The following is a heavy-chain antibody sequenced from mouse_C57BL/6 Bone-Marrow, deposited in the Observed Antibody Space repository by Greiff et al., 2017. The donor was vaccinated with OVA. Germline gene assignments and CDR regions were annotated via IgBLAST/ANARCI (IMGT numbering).Heavy chain of an antibody. V-gene: IGHV1-7*01. D-gene: IGHD2-1*01. CDR1: GYTFTSYW. CDR3: ARGYYGNPYYFDY. CDR2: INPSSGYT. J-gene: IGHJ2*01. Sequence: VQGVESGAELAKPGASVKLSCKASGYTFTSYWMHWVKQRPGQGLEWIGYINPSSGYTKYNQKFKDKATLTADKSSSTAYMQLSSLTYEDSAVYYCARGYYGNPYYFDYWGQGTTLTVSS.